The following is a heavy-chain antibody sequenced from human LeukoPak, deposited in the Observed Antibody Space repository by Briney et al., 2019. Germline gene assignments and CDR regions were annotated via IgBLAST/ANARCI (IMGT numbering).Heavy chain of an antibody. CDR1: GFTFSDYY. J-gene: IGHJ4*02. D-gene: IGHD2-2*01. V-gene: IGHV3-11*06. CDR3: ARDVSRVVPAARYFDY. Sequence: GGSLRLSCAASGFTFSDYYMSWIRQAPGKGLEWVSYISTSSSYTNNADSVRGRFTISRDNAKNSLYLQMNSLRAEDAAVYYCARDVSRVVPAARYFDYWGQGTLVTVSS. CDR2: ISTSSSYT.